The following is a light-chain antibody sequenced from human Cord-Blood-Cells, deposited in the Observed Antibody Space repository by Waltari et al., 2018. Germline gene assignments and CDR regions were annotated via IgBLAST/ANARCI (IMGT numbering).Light chain of an antibody. CDR2: EDN. V-gene: IGLV6-57*02. J-gene: IGLJ3*02. CDR3: QSYNSSNWV. CDR1: SGSIASIY. Sequence: NFLLTQHHPVPESPGKTGSIACTGSSGSIASIYVQWYQQRPGSARTTVIYEDNQSPSGFPDRFACSIGSSANSASLTISGLKTEDEADYYCQSYNSSNWVFGGGTKLTVL.